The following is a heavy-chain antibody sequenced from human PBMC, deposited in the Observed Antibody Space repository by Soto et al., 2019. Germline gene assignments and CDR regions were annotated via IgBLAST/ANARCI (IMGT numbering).Heavy chain of an antibody. J-gene: IGHJ5*02. CDR2: IYYSGST. CDR1: GGSISSYY. Sequence: PSETLSLTCTVSGGSISSYYWSWIRQPPGKGLEWIGYIYYSGSTNYNPSLKSRVTISVDTSKNQFSLKLSSVTAADTAVYYCARAGHDYGDYNFVIDPWGQGTLVTVSS. CDR3: ARAGHDYGDYNFVIDP. D-gene: IGHD4-17*01. V-gene: IGHV4-59*01.